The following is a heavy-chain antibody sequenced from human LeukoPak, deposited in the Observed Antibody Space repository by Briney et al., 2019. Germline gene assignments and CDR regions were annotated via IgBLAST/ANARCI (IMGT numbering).Heavy chain of an antibody. V-gene: IGHV1-18*01. CDR3: AKTRTWFGELSYLGDAFDI. J-gene: IGHJ3*02. Sequence: ASVKVSCKASGYTFTSYGISWVRQAPGQGLEWMGWICAYNGNTNYAQKLQGRVTMTTDTSTGTAYMELRSLRSDDTAVYYCAKTRTWFGELSYLGDAFDIWGQGTMVTVSS. CDR1: GYTFTSYG. D-gene: IGHD3-10*01. CDR2: ICAYNGNT.